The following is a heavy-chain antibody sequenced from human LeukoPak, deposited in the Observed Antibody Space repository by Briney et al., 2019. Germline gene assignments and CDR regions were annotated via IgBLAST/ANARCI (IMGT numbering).Heavy chain of an antibody. V-gene: IGHV3-21*04. CDR3: AKGGGRITMIVVYY. CDR2: ISSSSSYI. J-gene: IGHJ4*02. D-gene: IGHD3-22*01. CDR1: GFTLSSYS. Sequence: PGGSLRLSCAASGFTLSSYSMNWVRQAPGKGLEWVSSISSSSSYIYYADSVKGRFTISRDNSKNTLYLQMNSLRAEDTAVYYCAKGGGRITMIVVYYWGQGTLVTVSS.